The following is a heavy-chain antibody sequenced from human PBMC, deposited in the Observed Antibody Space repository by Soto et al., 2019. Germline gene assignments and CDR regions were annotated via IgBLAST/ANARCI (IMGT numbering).Heavy chain of an antibody. CDR1: GFTFSSYA. Sequence: LRLSCAASGFTFSSYAMHWVRQAPGKGLEWVAVISYDGSNKYYADSVKGRFTISRDNSKNTLYLQMNSLRAEDTAVYYCARDSSGWYFYYGMDVWGQGNPGHRLL. D-gene: IGHD6-19*01. V-gene: IGHV3-30-3*01. CDR3: ARDSSGWYFYYGMDV. J-gene: IGHJ6*02. CDR2: ISYDGSNK.